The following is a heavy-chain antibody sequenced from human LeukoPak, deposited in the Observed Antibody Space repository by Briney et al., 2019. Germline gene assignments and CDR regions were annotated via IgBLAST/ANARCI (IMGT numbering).Heavy chain of an antibody. V-gene: IGHV3-66*02. CDR2: IYSGGST. D-gene: IGHD6-19*01. CDR1: GFTVSSNY. Sequence: GGSLRLSCAASGFTVSSNYMSWVRQAPGEGLEWVSVIYSGGSTYYADSVKGRFTISRDNSKNTLYLQMNSLRAEDTVVYYCAKAEGRWLVLYYFDYWGQGTLVTVSS. J-gene: IGHJ4*02. CDR3: AKAEGRWLVLYYFDY.